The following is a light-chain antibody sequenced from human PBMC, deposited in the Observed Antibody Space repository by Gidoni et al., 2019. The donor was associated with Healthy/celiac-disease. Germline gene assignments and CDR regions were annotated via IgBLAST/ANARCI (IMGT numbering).Light chain of an antibody. V-gene: IGKV1-39*01. J-gene: IGKJ4*01. CDR1: QTITSY. Sequence: DIQMTQSPSSLPASVGGRLTITCRASQTITSYLNWYQQKPGKAPKLLIDAASSLQSGVPSRFSGSGSGTDFTLTISSLQPEDFATYYCQQSYNTPLTFGGGTKVEIK. CDR2: AAS. CDR3: QQSYNTPLT.